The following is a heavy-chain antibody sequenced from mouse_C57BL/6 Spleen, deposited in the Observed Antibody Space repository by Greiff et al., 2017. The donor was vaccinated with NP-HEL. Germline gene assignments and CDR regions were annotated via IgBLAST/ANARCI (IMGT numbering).Heavy chain of an antibody. CDR3: AKDYYSNYFAY. CDR1: GFTFSDYG. D-gene: IGHD2-5*01. CDR2: ISSGSSTI. Sequence: EVKLVESGGGLVKPGGSLKLSCAASGFTFSDYGMHWVRQAPEKGLEWVAYISSGSSTIYYADTVKGRFTISRDNAKTTLFLQMTSLRSEDTAMYYCAKDYYSNYFAYWGQGTLVTVSA. J-gene: IGHJ3*01. V-gene: IGHV5-17*01.